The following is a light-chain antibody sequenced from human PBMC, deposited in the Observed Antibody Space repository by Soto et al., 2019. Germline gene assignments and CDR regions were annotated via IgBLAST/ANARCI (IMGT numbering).Light chain of an antibody. CDR2: GAS. V-gene: IGKV3-20*01. J-gene: IGKJ1*01. Sequence: VLTRSPGTLSLSPGEMATLSCMASQSVSNNYLAWYQQKPGQAPRLLIYGASNRATGIPDRFSSSGSGTDFTLTISRLEPEDFAVYYCQQYGSSGTFGQGTKVDI. CDR1: QSVSNNY. CDR3: QQYGSSGT.